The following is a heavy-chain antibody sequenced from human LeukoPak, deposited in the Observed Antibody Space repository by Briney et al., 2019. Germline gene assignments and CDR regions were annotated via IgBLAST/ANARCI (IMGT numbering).Heavy chain of an antibody. J-gene: IGHJ5*02. CDR2: IYSGGST. CDR1: GFTVSSNY. V-gene: IGHV3-53*01. Sequence: GGSLRLSCAASGFTVSSNYMSWVRQAPGKGLEWVSVIYSGGSTYYADSVKGRFTISGDNSKNTLYLQMNSLRAEDTAVYYCVRVPYYDFWSGWTGASFWFDPWGQGTLVTVSS. CDR3: VRVPYYDFWSGWTGASFWFDP. D-gene: IGHD3-3*01.